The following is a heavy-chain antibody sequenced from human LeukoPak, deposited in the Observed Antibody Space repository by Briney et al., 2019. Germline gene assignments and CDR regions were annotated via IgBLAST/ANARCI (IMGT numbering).Heavy chain of an antibody. D-gene: IGHD6-19*01. V-gene: IGHV4-38-2*02. CDR3: ARADIAVAGTNFDY. CDR1: GYSISSSYY. J-gene: IGHJ4*02. CDR2: IYYSGST. Sequence: SETLSLTCTVSGYSISSSYYWGWIRQPPGKGLEWIGSIYYSGSTYYNPSLKSRVTISVDTSKNQFSLKLNSVTAADTAIYYCARADIAVAGTNFDYWGQGTLVTVSS.